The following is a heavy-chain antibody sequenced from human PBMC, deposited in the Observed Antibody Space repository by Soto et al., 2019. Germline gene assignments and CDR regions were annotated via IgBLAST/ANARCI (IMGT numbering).Heavy chain of an antibody. D-gene: IGHD2-15*01. J-gene: IGHJ4*02. Sequence: QVQLVQSGAEVKKPGASVKVSCKASGYTFTSYAMHWVRQAPGQRLEWMGWINAGNGNTKYSQKFQGRVPLTRDTSASTAYMELSSLRSEDTAVYYCARGPGGPDGPGDYWGQGTLVTVSS. V-gene: IGHV1-3*01. CDR3: ARGPGGPDGPGDY. CDR1: GYTFTSYA. CDR2: INAGNGNT.